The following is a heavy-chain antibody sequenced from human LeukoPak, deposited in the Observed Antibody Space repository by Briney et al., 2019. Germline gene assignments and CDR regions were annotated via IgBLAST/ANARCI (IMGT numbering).Heavy chain of an antibody. D-gene: IGHD5-12*01. J-gene: IGHJ6*03. CDR3: ARVVATNRMDV. V-gene: IGHV1-46*01. CDR1: GYTFTSYY. Sequence: ASVKVSCKASGYTFTSYYMHWVRQAPGQGLEWMGIINPSGGSTSYAQKFQGRVTMTRDMSTSTVYMELSSLRSEDTAVYYCARVVATNRMDVWGKGTTVTVSS. CDR2: INPSGGST.